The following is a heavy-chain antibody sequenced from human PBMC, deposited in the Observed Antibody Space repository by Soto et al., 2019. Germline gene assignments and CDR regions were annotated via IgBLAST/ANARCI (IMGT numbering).Heavy chain of an antibody. Sequence: ASVKVSCKASGYTFTSYGISWVRQAPGQGLEWMGWISAYNGNTNYAQKLQGRVTMTTDTSTSTAYMELRSLRSDDTAVYYCARDIRWLVHSDNWFDPWGQGTLVTVSS. CDR3: ARDIRWLVHSDNWFDP. CDR1: GYTFTSYG. D-gene: IGHD6-19*01. CDR2: ISAYNGNT. V-gene: IGHV1-18*01. J-gene: IGHJ5*02.